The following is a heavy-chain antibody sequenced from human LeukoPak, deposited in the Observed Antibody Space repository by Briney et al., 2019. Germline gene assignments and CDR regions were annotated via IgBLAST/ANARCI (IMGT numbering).Heavy chain of an antibody. J-gene: IGHJ4*02. V-gene: IGHV3-74*01. Sequence: PGGSLRLSCAASGSTVSNYWMHWVRQAPGKGLVWVSHINSDESITIYADSVKGRFTISRDNAKNTLYLQMNSLRAEDTAVYYCARQEHSGTSNFDYWGQGILVTVSS. CDR3: ARQEHSGTSNFDY. CDR1: GSTVSNYW. D-gene: IGHD1-26*01. CDR2: INSDESIT.